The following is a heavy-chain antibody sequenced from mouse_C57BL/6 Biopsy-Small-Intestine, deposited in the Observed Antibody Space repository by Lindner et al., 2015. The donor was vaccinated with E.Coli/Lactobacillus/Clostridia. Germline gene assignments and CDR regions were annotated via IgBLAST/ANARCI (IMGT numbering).Heavy chain of an antibody. J-gene: IGHJ2*01. CDR2: INPNNGGT. V-gene: IGHV1-26*01. Sequence: VQLQESGPELVKPGASVKISCKASGYTLTDYYMNWVKQSRGKSLEWIGDINPNNGGTSYNQKFKGKATLTVDKSSSTAYMELHSLTSEDSAVYFCARSDYNGYYYWGQGTTLTVSS. CDR1: GYTLTDYY. D-gene: IGHD2-3*01. CDR3: ARSDYNGYYY.